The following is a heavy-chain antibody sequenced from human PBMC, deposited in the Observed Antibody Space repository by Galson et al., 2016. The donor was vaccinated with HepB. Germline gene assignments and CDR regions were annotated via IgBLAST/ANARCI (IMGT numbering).Heavy chain of an antibody. CDR1: GFTFKDYG. CDR3: AKRRDYCPPVGCSVDY. J-gene: IGHJ4*02. V-gene: IGHV3-30*18. CDR2: DSVCGGRK. Sequence: SLRLSCAASGFTFKDYGMTWVRQAPGKGLEWVAADSVCGGRKFYADAVRGRFTISRDSANNMLFLHMTSLRPDDTAVYYCAKRRDYCPPVGCSVDYWGQGTLVSVSS. D-gene: IGHD3-10*02.